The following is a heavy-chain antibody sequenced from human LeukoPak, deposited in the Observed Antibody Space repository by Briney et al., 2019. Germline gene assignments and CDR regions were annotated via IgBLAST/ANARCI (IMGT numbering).Heavy chain of an antibody. J-gene: IGHJ4*02. V-gene: IGHV3-7*01. D-gene: IGHD5-12*01. CDR1: GFTISTYW. CDR3: ARDPKWLDY. CDR2: TNQEGSEK. Sequence: PGGSLRLSCAASGFTISTYWMSWVRQAPGKGLEWVANTNQEGSEKYYVDSVKGRVTISKDNAKNSLYLQMNSLRAEDTAVYYCARDPKWLDYWGQGTLVTVSS.